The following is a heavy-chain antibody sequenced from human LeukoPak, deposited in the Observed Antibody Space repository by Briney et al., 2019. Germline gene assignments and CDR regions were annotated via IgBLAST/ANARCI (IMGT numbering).Heavy chain of an antibody. Sequence: PSETLSLTCTVSGGSISSNSYYWAWIRQPPGKGLEWIGSMYHSGFTDYKPSLKSRVSISIFTPTNQFSLELTSVTAADTAVYYCARHVGGSSWFTMLFDHWGQGTLVTVSS. V-gene: IGHV4-39*01. J-gene: IGHJ4*02. CDR1: GGSISSNSYY. D-gene: IGHD6-13*01. CDR3: ARHVGGSSWFTMLFDH. CDR2: MYHSGFT.